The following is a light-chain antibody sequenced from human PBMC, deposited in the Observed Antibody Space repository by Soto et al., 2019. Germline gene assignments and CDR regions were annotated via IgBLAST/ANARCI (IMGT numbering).Light chain of an antibody. CDR1: QSVSNS. Sequence: IVLTQSPGTLSLSPGERATLSCRASQSVSNSYVAWYQQKPGQAPRLLIYGASTRATGIPARFSGSGSGTEFTLTISSLQSEDFAVYYCQQYNNWPLTFGGGTKVDIK. J-gene: IGKJ4*01. V-gene: IGKV3-15*01. CDR3: QQYNNWPLT. CDR2: GAS.